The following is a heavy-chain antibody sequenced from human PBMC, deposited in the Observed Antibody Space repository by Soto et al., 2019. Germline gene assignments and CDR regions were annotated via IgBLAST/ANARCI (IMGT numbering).Heavy chain of an antibody. Sequence: SETLSLTCAVNGGSFTGYYWSWIRQLPGKGLEWIGDINQSGGGTSNYNPSLKSRVTMSLDTSNIQFSLKLSSVTAADTALYYCARGIAYNFWSGKYYFDYWGLGTLVTVSS. CDR1: GGSFTGYY. D-gene: IGHD3-3*01. V-gene: IGHV4-34*01. CDR3: ARGIAYNFWSGKYYFDY. J-gene: IGHJ4*02. CDR2: INQSGGGTS.